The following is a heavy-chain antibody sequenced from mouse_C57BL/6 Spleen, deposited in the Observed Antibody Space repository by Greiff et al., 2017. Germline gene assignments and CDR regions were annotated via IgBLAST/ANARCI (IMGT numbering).Heavy chain of an antibody. V-gene: IGHV1-26*01. CDR1: GYTFTDYY. CDR3: ARGGGSTPFDY. D-gene: IGHD1-1*01. Sequence: EVQLQQSGPELVKPGASVKISCKASGYTFTDYYMNWVKQSHGKSLEWIGDINPNNGGTSYNQKFKGKATLTVDKSSSTAYMELRSLTSEDSAVYYCARGGGSTPFDYWGQGTTLTVSS. CDR2: INPNNGGT. J-gene: IGHJ2*01.